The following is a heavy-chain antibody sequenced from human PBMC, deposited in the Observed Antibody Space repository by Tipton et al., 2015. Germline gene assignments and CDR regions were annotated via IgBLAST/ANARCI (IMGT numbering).Heavy chain of an antibody. J-gene: IGHJ4*02. Sequence: SLRLSCAASGFSFSDYAMAWVRQASGKGLLWVSGISGSGGSTYYADSVKSRFTISRDNSKNTLYLQMNSLRAEDTAVYYCARLYAMVFDYWGQGTLVTVSS. CDR1: GFSFSDYA. CDR3: ARLYAMVFDY. CDR2: ISGSGGST. V-gene: IGHV3-23*01. D-gene: IGHD5-18*01.